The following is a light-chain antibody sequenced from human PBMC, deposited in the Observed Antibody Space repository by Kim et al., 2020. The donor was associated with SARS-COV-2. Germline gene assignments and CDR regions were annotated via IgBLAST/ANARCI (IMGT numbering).Light chain of an antibody. CDR3: QQYNNWPPMYT. CDR1: QSVSSN. J-gene: IGKJ2*01. Sequence: IVVTQSPATLHVSPGERATLSCRASQSVSSNLAWYQQKPGQAPRLLIYATSTRATGIPARFSGSGSGTEFTLTISSLQSEDFAVYFCQQYNNWPPMYTFGQGTKLEI. V-gene: IGKV3-15*01. CDR2: ATS.